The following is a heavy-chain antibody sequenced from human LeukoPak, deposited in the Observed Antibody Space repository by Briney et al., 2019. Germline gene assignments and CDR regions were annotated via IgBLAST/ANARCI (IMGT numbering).Heavy chain of an antibody. D-gene: IGHD3-3*01. CDR2: IYYSGST. V-gene: IGHV4-59*01. CDR3: ARSGYYTYYFDY. CDR1: GGSFSGYY. J-gene: IGHJ4*02. Sequence: SETLSLTCAVYGGSFSGYYWSWIRQPPGKGLEWIGYIYYSGSTNYNPSLKSRVTISVDTSKNQFSLKLSSVTAADTAVYYCARSGYYTYYFDYWGQGTLVTVSS.